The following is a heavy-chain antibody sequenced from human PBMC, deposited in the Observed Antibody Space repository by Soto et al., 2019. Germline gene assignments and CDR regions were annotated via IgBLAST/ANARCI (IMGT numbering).Heavy chain of an antibody. J-gene: IGHJ5*02. V-gene: IGHV2-70*04. CDR3: ALIKDCSRTDCFLASFDP. Sequence: SGPTLVNPTQTLTLTCTFSGFSLSTSGMRVGWIRQPPGKALEWLARIDWDDDKFYSTSLKTRLTISKDTSKSQVVLTMTNLDPVDSGTYYCALIKDCSRTDCFLASFDPWGQGTLVTVSS. D-gene: IGHD2-2*01. CDR1: GFSLSTSGMR. CDR2: IDWDDDK.